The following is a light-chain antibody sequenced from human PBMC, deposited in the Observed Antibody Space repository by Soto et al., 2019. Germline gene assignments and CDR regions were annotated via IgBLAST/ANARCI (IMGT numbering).Light chain of an antibody. CDR2: DAS. J-gene: IGKJ4*01. CDR1: QSISSF. CDR3: RQRNNWPPWAA. V-gene: IGKV3-11*01. Sequence: EIVLTQSPATLSLSPGERATLSCRASQSISSFLAWYQQKPGQAPRLLLYDASNRATGIPARFSGSGSGTEFTLTIGRLAPEDWAVYYCRQRNNWPPWAAFGGGTKVEIK.